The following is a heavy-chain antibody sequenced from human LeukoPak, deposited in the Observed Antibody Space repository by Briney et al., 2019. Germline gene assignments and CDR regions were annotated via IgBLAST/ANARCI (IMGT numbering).Heavy chain of an antibody. CDR2: ISGSGGST. J-gene: IGHJ4*02. CDR1: GFTFSSYA. Sequence: GGSLRLSCAASGFTFSSYAMSWVRQAPGKGLEWVSAISGSGGSTYYADSVKGRFTISRDNSKNTLYLQMNSLRAEDTAVYYCAKDGAKLRYFDWFERGYYFDYWGQGTLVTVSS. CDR3: AKDGAKLRYFDWFERGYYFDY. D-gene: IGHD3-9*01. V-gene: IGHV3-23*01.